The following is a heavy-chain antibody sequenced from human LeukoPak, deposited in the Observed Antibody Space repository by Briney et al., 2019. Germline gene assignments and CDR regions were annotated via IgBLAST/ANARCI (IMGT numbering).Heavy chain of an antibody. CDR3: ARGRKTPLNYYDSSGSYFDY. V-gene: IGHV4-30-2*01. Sequence: SETLSLTCAVYGGSFSGYSWSWIRQPPGKGLEWIGYIYHSGSTYYNPSLKSRVTISVDRSKNQFSLKLSSVTAADTAVYYCARGRKTPLNYYDSSGSYFDYWGQGTLVTVSS. CDR2: IYHSGST. J-gene: IGHJ4*02. D-gene: IGHD3-22*01. CDR1: GGSFSGYS.